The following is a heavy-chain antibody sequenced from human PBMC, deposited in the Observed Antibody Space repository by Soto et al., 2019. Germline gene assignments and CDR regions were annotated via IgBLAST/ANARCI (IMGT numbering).Heavy chain of an antibody. D-gene: IGHD4-17*01. CDR2: ITNTGLTT. J-gene: IGHJ4*02. CDR1: GFDFSTHA. V-gene: IGHV3-23*01. CDR3: AKGFDYGDTKHIDH. Sequence: GFLRLSFAASGFDFSTHALSWVRQAPGKGLEWLSSITNTGLTTHYADSVKGRFTISRENSRNTLHLQMNNLRVDDTALYYCAKGFDYGDTKHIDHWGQGTLVTVSS.